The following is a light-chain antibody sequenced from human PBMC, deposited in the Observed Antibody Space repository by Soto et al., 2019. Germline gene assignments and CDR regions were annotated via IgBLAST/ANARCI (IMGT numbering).Light chain of an antibody. Sequence: DSQMTQSPSSLSASVGDRVTITCRASQDITNYLNWYRQIPGKAPELLIYGASNLETGVPSRLSGSGSGTYFTFTISSLQPEDIATYYCHQYDNLPPDTFGQGTKLEI. J-gene: IGKJ2*01. CDR1: QDITNY. CDR2: GAS. CDR3: HQYDNLPPDT. V-gene: IGKV1-33*01.